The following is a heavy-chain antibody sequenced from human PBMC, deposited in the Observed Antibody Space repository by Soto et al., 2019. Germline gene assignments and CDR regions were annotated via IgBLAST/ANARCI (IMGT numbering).Heavy chain of an antibody. D-gene: IGHD4-17*01. V-gene: IGHV3-30*18. CDR2: ISYDGSNQ. CDR1: GFTFSSFV. Sequence: GGSLRLSCAASGFTFSSFVMHWVRQAPGKGLQWVAVISYDGSNQYYADSVKGRFTISRDNSKETLFLQVNSLRIEDTAVYYCAKMIYGDYLFDYWGQGTMITV. J-gene: IGHJ4*02. CDR3: AKMIYGDYLFDY.